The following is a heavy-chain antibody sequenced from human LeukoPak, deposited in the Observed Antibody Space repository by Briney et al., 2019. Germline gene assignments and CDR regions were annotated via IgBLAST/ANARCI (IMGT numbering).Heavy chain of an antibody. Sequence: SETLSLTCTVSGGSTSTYYWSWIRQPAGKGLEWIGRIYTSGSTNYNPSLKSRVTMSVDTSKNQFSLKLSSVTAADTAVYYCAREGSDYYGSGSYYRSYYYYMDVWGKGTTVTISS. D-gene: IGHD3-10*01. J-gene: IGHJ6*03. V-gene: IGHV4-4*07. CDR3: AREGSDYYGSGSYYRSYYYYMDV. CDR1: GGSTSTYY. CDR2: IYTSGST.